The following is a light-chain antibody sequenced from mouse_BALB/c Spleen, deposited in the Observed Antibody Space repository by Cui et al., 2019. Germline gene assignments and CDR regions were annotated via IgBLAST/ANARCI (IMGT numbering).Light chain of an antibody. J-gene: IGKJ1*01. V-gene: IGKV4-55*01. Sequence: HIVLTKSPAIMSASPGEEVAMTCSARSSVSYMYWYQQEPGSSPRLLIYDTSNLASGVPVGFSGSGSGTSYSITISRMEAEDAATYYCQQWSSYPRTFGGGTKLEIK. CDR2: DTS. CDR3: QQWSSYPRT. CDR1: SSVSY.